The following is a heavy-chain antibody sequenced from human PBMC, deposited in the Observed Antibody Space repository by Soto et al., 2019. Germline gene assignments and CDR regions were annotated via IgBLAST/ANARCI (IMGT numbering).Heavy chain of an antibody. CDR1: GGSISRGCYY. CDR2: IYYSGST. J-gene: IGHJ6*03. V-gene: IGHV4-31*03. CDR3: ARTMVRGVIITDYYYYYYMDV. Sequence: SETLSLTCPVSGGSISRGCYYWSWIRQHPGKGMEGIGYIYYSGSTYYNTSLKSRVTISVDTSKNQFSLKLSSVTAADMAVYYCARTMVRGVIITDYYYYYYMDVWGKGTTVTVSS. D-gene: IGHD3-10*01.